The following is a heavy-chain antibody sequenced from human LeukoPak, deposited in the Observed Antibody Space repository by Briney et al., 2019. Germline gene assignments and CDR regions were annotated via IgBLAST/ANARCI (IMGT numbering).Heavy chain of an antibody. J-gene: IGHJ4*02. V-gene: IGHV3-7*01. CDR3: ARGEPGSSPSHDY. CDR1: GFTFSSYW. D-gene: IGHD6-6*01. Sequence: GGSLRLSCGASGFTFSSYWMSWVRQAPGKGLEWVANIKQDGSEKYYVDSVKGRFTISRDNAKNSLYLQMNSLRAEDTAVYYCARGEPGSSPSHDYWGQGTLVAVSS. CDR2: IKQDGSEK.